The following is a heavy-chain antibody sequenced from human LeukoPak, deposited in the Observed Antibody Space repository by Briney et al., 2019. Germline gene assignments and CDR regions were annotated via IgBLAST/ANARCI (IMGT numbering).Heavy chain of an antibody. CDR3: ARCGSSSYYYYYMDV. CDR1: GFTFSDYY. Sequence: PGGSLRPSCAASGFTFSDYYMSWIRQAPGKGLEWVSYISSSGSTIYYADSVKGRFTISRDNAKNSLYLQMNSLRAEDTAVYYCARCGSSSYYYYYMDVWGKGTTVTVSS. V-gene: IGHV3-11*04. J-gene: IGHJ6*03. CDR2: ISSSGSTI. D-gene: IGHD6-13*01.